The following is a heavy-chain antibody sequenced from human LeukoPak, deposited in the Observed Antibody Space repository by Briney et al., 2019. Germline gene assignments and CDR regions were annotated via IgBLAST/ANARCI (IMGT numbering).Heavy chain of an antibody. Sequence: SETLSLTCAVYGGSFSGYSWSWIRQPPGKGLEWIGEISHSGSTNCNPSLKSRVTMSVDTSKNQFSLKLNSVTAADTAVYYCARGLTLRFLGANWFDPWGQGTLVTVSS. V-gene: IGHV4-34*01. CDR1: GGSFSGYS. CDR2: ISHSGST. CDR3: ARGLTLRFLGANWFDP. D-gene: IGHD3-3*01. J-gene: IGHJ5*02.